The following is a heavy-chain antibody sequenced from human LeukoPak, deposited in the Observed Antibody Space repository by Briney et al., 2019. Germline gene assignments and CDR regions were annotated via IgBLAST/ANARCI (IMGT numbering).Heavy chain of an antibody. V-gene: IGHV3-33*01. D-gene: IGHD4-17*01. Sequence: GGSLRLSCAASGFTFSSYGMHWVRQAPGKGLEWVAVIWYDGSNKYYADSVKGRFTISRDNSKNTLYLQMNSLRAEDTAVYYCARDTTTVTPYGMDVWGQGTTVTVSS. CDR2: IWYDGSNK. J-gene: IGHJ6*02. CDR3: ARDTTTVTPYGMDV. CDR1: GFTFSSYG.